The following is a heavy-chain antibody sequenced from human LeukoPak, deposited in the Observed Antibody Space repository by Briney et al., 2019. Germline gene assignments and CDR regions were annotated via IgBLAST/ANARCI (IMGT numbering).Heavy chain of an antibody. Sequence: ASVKVSCKASGYTFTSYYMHWVRQAPGQGLEWMGIINPSGGSTSYAQKFQGRVTMTGDTSISTAYMELSRLRSDDTAVYYCARAPTLYDYWGQGTLVTVSS. CDR1: GYTFTSYY. V-gene: IGHV1-46*01. CDR3: ARAPTLYDY. J-gene: IGHJ4*02. CDR2: INPSGGST.